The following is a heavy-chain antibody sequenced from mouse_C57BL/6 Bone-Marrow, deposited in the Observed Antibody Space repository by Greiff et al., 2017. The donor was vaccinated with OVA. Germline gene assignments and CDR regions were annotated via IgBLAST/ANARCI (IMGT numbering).Heavy chain of an antibody. V-gene: IGHV5-12*01. D-gene: IGHD2-3*01. CDR2: ISNGGGST. CDR1: GFTFSDYY. J-gene: IGHJ3*01. CDR3: ARADAWFAY. Sequence: EVQLVESGGGLVQPGGSLKLPCAASGFTFSDYYMYWVRQTPEKRLEWVAYISNGGGSTYYPDTVKGRFTISRDNAKNTLYLQMSRLKSEDTAMYYCARADAWFAYWGQGTLVTVSA.